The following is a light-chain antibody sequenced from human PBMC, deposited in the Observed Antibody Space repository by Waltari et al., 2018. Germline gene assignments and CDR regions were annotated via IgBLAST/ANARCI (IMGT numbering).Light chain of an antibody. J-gene: IGKJ4*01. CDR2: GAS. CDR1: QNIDNN. Sequence: EVVMTQSPAALSVSPGERVPHSCKASQNIDNNLAWYQQKPGQSPRLLIYGASTRATGVPARFSGSGSGTEFTLTISSLQSEDCAVFYCQQYNRWPPLTFGGGTKVELK. CDR3: QQYNRWPPLT. V-gene: IGKV3-15*01.